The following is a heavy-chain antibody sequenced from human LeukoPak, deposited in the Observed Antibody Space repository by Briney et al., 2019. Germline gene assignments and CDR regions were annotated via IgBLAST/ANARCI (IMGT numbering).Heavy chain of an antibody. Sequence: SETLSLTCAVYGGSFSGYYWSWIRQPPGKGLEWIGEINHSGSANYNPSLKSRVTISVDTSKNQFSLKLSSVTAADTAVYYCARGKIRWATVARRADWFDPWGQGTLVTVSS. V-gene: IGHV4-34*01. CDR3: ARGKIRWATVARRADWFDP. CDR2: INHSGSA. CDR1: GGSFSGYY. J-gene: IGHJ5*02. D-gene: IGHD4-23*01.